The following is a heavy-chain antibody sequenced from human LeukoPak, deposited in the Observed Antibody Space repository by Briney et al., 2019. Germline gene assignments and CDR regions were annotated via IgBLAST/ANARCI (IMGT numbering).Heavy chain of an antibody. Sequence: GGSRRLSCAASGFTFSSYGITWVRQAPGKGLEWVSTISATGGSTYYADSVKGRFTISRDNSKDTLYLQMNSLRAEDTAVYYCAKGGYSSGWRNYFDYWGQGTLATVSS. CDR1: GFTFSSYG. V-gene: IGHV3-23*01. CDR3: AKGGYSSGWRNYFDY. J-gene: IGHJ4*02. CDR2: ISATGGST. D-gene: IGHD6-19*01.